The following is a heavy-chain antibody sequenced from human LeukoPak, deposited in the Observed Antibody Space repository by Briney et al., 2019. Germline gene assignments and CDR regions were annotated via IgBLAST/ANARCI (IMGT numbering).Heavy chain of an antibody. J-gene: IGHJ6*02. CDR1: GFSFSSYN. V-gene: IGHV3-48*02. Sequence: GGSLRLSCAASGFSFSSYNMNWVRQAPGKGLEWISYIGSSGSPTHYADSVGGRFTISRDNAKNSLYLQMNSLRDEDTAVYFCARRPYSDTSGRLSDVWGQGTTVTVSS. CDR2: IGSSGSPT. D-gene: IGHD3-22*01. CDR3: ARRPYSDTSGRLSDV.